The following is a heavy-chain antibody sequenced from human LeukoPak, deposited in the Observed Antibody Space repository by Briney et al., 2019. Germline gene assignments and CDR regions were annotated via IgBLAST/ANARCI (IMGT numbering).Heavy chain of an antibody. Sequence: PSETLSLTCGVYGESFSGYYWTWIRQPPGKGLEWIGEINHSGSTNYNPSLKSRVTISVDTSKNQFSLKLSSVTAADTAVYYCARGKGLRYFDWAKWMPYYFDYWGQGTLVTVSS. J-gene: IGHJ4*02. CDR1: GESFSGYY. CDR3: ARGKGLRYFDWAKWMPYYFDY. D-gene: IGHD3-9*01. V-gene: IGHV4-34*01. CDR2: INHSGST.